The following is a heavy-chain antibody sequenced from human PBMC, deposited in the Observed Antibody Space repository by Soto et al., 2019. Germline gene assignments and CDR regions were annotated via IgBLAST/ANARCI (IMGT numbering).Heavy chain of an antibody. CDR1: GVSIGSGDYY. D-gene: IGHD5-12*01. J-gene: IGHJ4*02. CDR3: ARVPPPYSFSYDD. Sequence: QVQLQESGPGLVKPSQTLSLTCNVSGVSIGSGDYYWSWIRQPPGKGLEWIGYIYISGTTDYNPSLKSRLTISLDTSRNVFSLKLRSVTAADTAVYYCARVPPPYSFSYDDWGQGTLVTVSS. V-gene: IGHV4-30-4*01. CDR2: IYISGTT.